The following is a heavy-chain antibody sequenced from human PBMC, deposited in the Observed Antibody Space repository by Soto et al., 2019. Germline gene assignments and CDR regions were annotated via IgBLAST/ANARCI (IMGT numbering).Heavy chain of an antibody. CDR3: APAGGYCSSTRCSGGDYNWFAP. CDR1: GGTFSSYT. Sequence: QVQLVQSGAEVKKPGSSVKVSCKASGGTFSSYTISWVRQAPGQGLEWMGRIIPILGIANYAQKFQGRVKITADKSTSTAYMELSSLRSEDTAAYYCAPAGGYCSSTRCSGGDYNWFAPWGQGTLVTVSS. CDR2: IIPILGIA. V-gene: IGHV1-69*02. J-gene: IGHJ5*02. D-gene: IGHD2-2*01.